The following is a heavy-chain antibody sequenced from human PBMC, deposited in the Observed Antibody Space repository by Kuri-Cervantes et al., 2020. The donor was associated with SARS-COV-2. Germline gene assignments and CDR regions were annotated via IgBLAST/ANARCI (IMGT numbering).Heavy chain of an antibody. Sequence: GESLKISCAASGFTFSSYWMSWVRQAPGKGLEWVANIKQDGSEKYYVDSVKGRFTISRDNSKNSLYLQMNSLRAEDTAVYYCARDGWSVTSPRSDYWGQGTLVTVSS. CDR3: ARDGWSVTSPRSDY. D-gene: IGHD4-17*01. CDR1: GFTFSSYW. V-gene: IGHV3-7*05. CDR2: IKQDGSEK. J-gene: IGHJ4*02.